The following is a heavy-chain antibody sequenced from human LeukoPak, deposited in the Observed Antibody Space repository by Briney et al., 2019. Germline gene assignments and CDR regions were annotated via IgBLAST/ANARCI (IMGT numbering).Heavy chain of an antibody. D-gene: IGHD3-22*01. CDR3: ARDFYDTSGYYYDY. CDR2: ISYDGSNK. CDR1: GFTFSNAW. V-gene: IGHV3-30*03. J-gene: IGHJ4*02. Sequence: PGGSLRLSCAASGFTFSNAWMSWVRQAPGKGLEWVAVISYDGSNKYYADSVKGRFTISRDNSKNTLYLQMNSLRAEDTAVYYCARDFYDTSGYYYDYWGQGTLVTVSS.